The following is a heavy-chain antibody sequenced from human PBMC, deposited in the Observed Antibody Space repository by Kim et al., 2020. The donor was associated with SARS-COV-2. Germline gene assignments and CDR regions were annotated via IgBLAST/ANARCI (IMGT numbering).Heavy chain of an antibody. CDR3: ARVRSIAVAGTSNWFDP. CDR2: INHSGST. CDR1: GGSFSGYY. Sequence: SETLSLTCAVYGGSFSGYYWSWIRQTPGKGLEWIGEINHSGSTNYNPSLKSRVTISVDTSKNQFSLKLSSVTAADTAVYYCARVRSIAVAGTSNWFDPWGQGTLVTVSS. V-gene: IGHV4-34*01. D-gene: IGHD6-19*01. J-gene: IGHJ5*02.